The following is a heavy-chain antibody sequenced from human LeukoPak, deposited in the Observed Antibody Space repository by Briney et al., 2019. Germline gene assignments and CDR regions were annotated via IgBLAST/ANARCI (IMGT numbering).Heavy chain of an antibody. V-gene: IGHV3-11*06. CDR1: GFTFSDYY. CDR2: ISSSSSYT. J-gene: IGHJ4*02. Sequence: GGSLRLSRAASGFTFSDYYMSWIRQAPGKGLEWVSYISSSSSYTKYAESVKGRFTISRDNAKNSLYLQVNSLRAEDTAVYYCARGTGTTAYFDYWGQGTQVTVSS. CDR3: ARGTGTTAYFDY. D-gene: IGHD1-1*01.